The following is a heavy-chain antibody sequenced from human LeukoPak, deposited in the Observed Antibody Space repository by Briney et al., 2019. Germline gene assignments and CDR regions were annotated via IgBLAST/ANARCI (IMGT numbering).Heavy chain of an antibody. CDR3: AKDRHYYDSSGATDY. CDR1: GFTFSSYA. J-gene: IGHJ4*02. V-gene: IGHV3-23*01. CDR2: ISGSGGST. D-gene: IGHD3-22*01. Sequence: GGSLRLSCTASGFTFSSYAMSWVRQAPGKGLEWVSAISGSGGSTYYADSVKGRFTISRDNSKNTLYLQMNSLRAEDTAVYYCAKDRHYYDSSGATDYWGQGTLVTVSS.